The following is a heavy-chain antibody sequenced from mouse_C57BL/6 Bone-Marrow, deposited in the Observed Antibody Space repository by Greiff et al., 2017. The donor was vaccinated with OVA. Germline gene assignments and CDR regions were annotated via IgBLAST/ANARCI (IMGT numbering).Heavy chain of an antibody. CDR1: GYAFSSSW. CDR2: IYPGDGDT. CDR3: ARGGAYFMCY. J-gene: IGHJ2*01. Sequence: QVQLQQSGPELVKPGASVKISCKASGYAFSSSWMNWVKQRPGKGLEWIGRIYPGDGDTNYNGKFKGKATLTADISSSTAYMQLSSLTSEDSAVYFCARGGAYFMCYWGQGTTLTVSS. V-gene: IGHV1-82*01. D-gene: IGHD2-10*01.